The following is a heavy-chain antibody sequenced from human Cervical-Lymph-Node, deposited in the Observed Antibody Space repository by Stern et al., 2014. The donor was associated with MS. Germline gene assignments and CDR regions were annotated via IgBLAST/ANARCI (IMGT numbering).Heavy chain of an antibody. J-gene: IGHJ4*02. CDR1: GYLFDDYW. CDR2: IFPRDSNT. CDR3: ARSPATPSGYDRFDY. Sequence: EVQLVQSGAEVKKPGESLKISCEASGYLFDDYWIGWVRQMSGRGLELVAIIFPRDSNTRYSPSVQGQVTISADKSIRPAYLAWSSLKASDTAMYYCARSPATPSGYDRFDYWGQGALVTVSS. V-gene: IGHV5-51*03. D-gene: IGHD5-12*01.